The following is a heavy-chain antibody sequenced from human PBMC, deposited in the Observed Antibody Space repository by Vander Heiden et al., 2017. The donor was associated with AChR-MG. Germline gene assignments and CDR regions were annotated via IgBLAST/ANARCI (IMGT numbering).Heavy chain of an antibody. CDR3: AKDYQYYYEGLTEFDY. D-gene: IGHD3-22*01. CDR1: GFTFSSYG. J-gene: IGHJ4*02. CDR2: IRYDGSNK. V-gene: IGHV3-30*02. Sequence: QVQLVESGGGVVQPGGSLRLSCAASGFTFSSYGMHWVRQAPGKGLEWVAFIRYDGSNKYYADSVKGRFTISRDNSKNTLYLQMNSLRAEDTAVYYCAKDYQYYYEGLTEFDYWGQGTLVTVSS.